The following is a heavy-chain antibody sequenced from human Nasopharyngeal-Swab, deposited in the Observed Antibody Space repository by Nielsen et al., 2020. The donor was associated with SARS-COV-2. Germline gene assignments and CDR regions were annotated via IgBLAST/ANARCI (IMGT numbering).Heavy chain of an antibody. J-gene: IGHJ4*02. CDR2: INHSGST. CDR3: ARAPLRGVDY. D-gene: IGHD4-17*01. Sequence: GSLRLSCAVYGGSFSGYYWSWIRQPPGKGLEWIGEINHSGSTNYNPSLKSRVTTSVDTSKNQFSLKLSSVTAADTAVYYCARAPLRGVDYWGQGTLVTVSS. V-gene: IGHV4-34*01. CDR1: GGSFSGYY.